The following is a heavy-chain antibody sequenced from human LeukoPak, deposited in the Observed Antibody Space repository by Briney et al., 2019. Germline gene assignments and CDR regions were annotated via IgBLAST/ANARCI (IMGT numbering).Heavy chain of an antibody. CDR3: AKDSVAAAPWACFDY. J-gene: IGHJ4*02. D-gene: IGHD6-13*01. Sequence: GGSLRLSCAASGFTFDDYAMHWVRQAPGKGLEWVSGISWNSGSIGYADSVKGRFTISRDNAKNSLYLQMNSLRAEDTALYYCAKDSVAAAPWACFDYWGQGTLVTVSS. CDR2: ISWNSGSI. V-gene: IGHV3-9*01. CDR1: GFTFDDYA.